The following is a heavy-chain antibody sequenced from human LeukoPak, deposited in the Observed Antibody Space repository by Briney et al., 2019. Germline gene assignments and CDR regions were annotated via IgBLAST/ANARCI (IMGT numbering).Heavy chain of an antibody. V-gene: IGHV3-30*04. J-gene: IGHJ4*02. D-gene: IGHD3-10*01. CDR3: ARGFGLR. CDR1: GFTFSSDT. CDR2: ISYEVSNK. Sequence: GRSLRLAFAPAGFTFSSDTIDSVRQAPRRRLGWVAVISYEVSNKYYADSVKGRFTISNDNSKNTLYLQMNSLRAEDRAVYYCARGFGLRWGQGTLVTVSS.